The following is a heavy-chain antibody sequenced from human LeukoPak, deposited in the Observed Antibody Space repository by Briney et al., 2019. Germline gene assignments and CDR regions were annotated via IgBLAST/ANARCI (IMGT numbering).Heavy chain of an antibody. Sequence: SETLSLTCSVSGGSISSAYWAWIRQPPGKGLDWIGYMFYTGSTNYNPSLKSRVTISLATSKNQFSLKLSSVTAADTAVYYCARVSVVYGMDVWGRGTTVTVSS. CDR2: MFYTGST. V-gene: IGHV4-59*01. J-gene: IGHJ6*02. CDR1: GGSISSAY. CDR3: ARVSVVYGMDV.